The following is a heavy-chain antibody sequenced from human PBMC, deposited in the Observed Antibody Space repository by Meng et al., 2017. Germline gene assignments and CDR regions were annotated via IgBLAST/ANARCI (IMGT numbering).Heavy chain of an antibody. CDR2: INSDGSST. D-gene: IGHD4-17*01. CDR1: GFTFSSYW. Sequence: GESLKISCAASGFTFSSYWMHWVRQAPGKGLVWVSRINSDGSSTSYADSVKGRFTISRDNAKNTLYLQMNSLRAEDTAVYFCVRISTLVTTLRGQGTLVTVSS. CDR3: VRISTLVTTL. J-gene: IGHJ4*02. V-gene: IGHV3-74*01.